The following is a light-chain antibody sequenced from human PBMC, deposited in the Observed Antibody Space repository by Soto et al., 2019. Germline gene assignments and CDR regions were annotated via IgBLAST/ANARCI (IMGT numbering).Light chain of an antibody. V-gene: IGLV2-23*02. CDR3: CSYAGSSTSMV. J-gene: IGLJ2*01. CDR2: EVS. CDR1: SSDVGSYNL. Sequence: QSVLTQPASVSGSPGQSITISCTGTSSDVGSYNLVSWYQQHPGKAPLFMFYEVSKLPLGVSNCFSGSKSGNTASLTISGLQAEDEADYYCCSYAGSSTSMVFGGGTKVTVL.